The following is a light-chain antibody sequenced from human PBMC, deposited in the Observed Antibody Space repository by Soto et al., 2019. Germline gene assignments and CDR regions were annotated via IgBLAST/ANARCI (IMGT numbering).Light chain of an antibody. CDR2: STY. CDR3: QQPPYT. Sequence: IQITCSPSSLSASVGDRVTITCRASQTPITFINWYQEKPGKAPSFLIYSTYTWQSGGPSRCSGRDSGADFTLTINTQQPEDFATYYCQQPPYTFGPGNKVDIK. J-gene: IGKJ3*01. V-gene: IGKV1-39*01. CDR1: QTPITF.